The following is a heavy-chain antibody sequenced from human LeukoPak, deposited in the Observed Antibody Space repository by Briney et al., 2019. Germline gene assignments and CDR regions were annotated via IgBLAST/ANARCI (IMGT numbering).Heavy chain of an antibody. D-gene: IGHD6-6*01. Sequence: GASVKVSCKASGDTFSNFAISWVRQAPGQGLEWVGRIIATLDMSNYAQKFQGRVTITADKSTDTAYMELSSLRSEDTAVYYCARVNIAARQSVSDGYDYWGREPWSPSPQ. CDR3: ARVNIAARQSVSDGYDY. V-gene: IGHV1-69*04. CDR2: IIATLDMS. CDR1: GDTFSNFA. J-gene: IGHJ4*02.